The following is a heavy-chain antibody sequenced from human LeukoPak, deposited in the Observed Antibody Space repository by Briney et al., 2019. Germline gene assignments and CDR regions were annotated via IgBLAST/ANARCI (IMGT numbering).Heavy chain of an antibody. Sequence: GGSLRLSCAASGFNFSSYSMNWVRQAPGKGLEWVSSISSSSSYIYYADSVKGRFTISRDNAKNSLYLQMNSLRAEDTAVYYCAREEGIDGSGYYYVLGYWGQGTLVTVSS. V-gene: IGHV3-21*01. CDR2: ISSSSSYI. CDR1: GFNFSSYS. CDR3: AREEGIDGSGYYYVLGY. D-gene: IGHD3-22*01. J-gene: IGHJ4*02.